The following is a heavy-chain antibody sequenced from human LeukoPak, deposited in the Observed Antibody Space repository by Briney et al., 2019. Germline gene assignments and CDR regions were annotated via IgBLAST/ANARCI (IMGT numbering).Heavy chain of an antibody. V-gene: IGHV4-4*07. CDR2: IYTSGSP. CDR1: GASISSYY. Sequence: KPSETLSLTCTVAGASISSYYWSWIRQPAGKGLEWIGRIYTSGSPNYNPSLKSRITMSVDTSKNQFSLKLSSVTAADTAVYYCARDWGGYCSGGSCYLVAFDIWGQGTMVTVSS. CDR3: ARDWGGYCSGGSCYLVAFDI. J-gene: IGHJ3*02. D-gene: IGHD2-15*01.